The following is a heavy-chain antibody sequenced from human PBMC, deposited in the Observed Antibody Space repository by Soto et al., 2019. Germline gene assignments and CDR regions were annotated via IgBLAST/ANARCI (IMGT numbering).Heavy chain of an antibody. J-gene: IGHJ3*02. CDR3: ARRGVYYGSSAYLPHTFDI. Sequence: EVQLVQSGAEVKKPGESLKISCKGSGYSFTNYWIGWVRQMPGKGLEWMGIIYPGDSDTRYSPSFQGQVTISADKSISTAYLPWSSLKASDTAMYYCARRGVYYGSSAYLPHTFDIWGQGTMVTVSS. CDR1: GYSFTNYW. CDR2: IYPGDSDT. V-gene: IGHV5-51*03. D-gene: IGHD3-22*01.